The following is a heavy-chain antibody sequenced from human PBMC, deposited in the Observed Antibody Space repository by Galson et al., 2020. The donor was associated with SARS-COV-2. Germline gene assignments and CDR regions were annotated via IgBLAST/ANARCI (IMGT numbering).Heavy chain of an antibody. CDR1: GGSISSYY. CDR2: IYYSGST. J-gene: IGHJ3*02. V-gene: IGHV4-59*13. CDR3: ARALANAFDI. Sequence: SETLSLTCTVSGGSISSYYWSWIRQPPGKGLEWIGYIYYSGSTNYNPSLKSRVTISVDTSKNQFSLKLSSVTAADTAVYYCARALANAFDIWGQGTMVTVSS.